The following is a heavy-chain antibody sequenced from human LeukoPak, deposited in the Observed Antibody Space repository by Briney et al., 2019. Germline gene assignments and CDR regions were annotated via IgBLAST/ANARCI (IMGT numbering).Heavy chain of an antibody. CDR2: IYHSGSI. Sequence: SETLSLTCTVSGGSISSSSYYWGWIRQPPGKGLEWIGNIYHSGSISYSPSLKSRVTISVDTSKNQFSLKLTSVTAADTAVYFCARALVGTTGRFDYWGQGTLVTVSS. CDR3: ARALVGTTGRFDY. D-gene: IGHD1-26*01. V-gene: IGHV4-39*07. CDR1: GGSISSSSYY. J-gene: IGHJ4*02.